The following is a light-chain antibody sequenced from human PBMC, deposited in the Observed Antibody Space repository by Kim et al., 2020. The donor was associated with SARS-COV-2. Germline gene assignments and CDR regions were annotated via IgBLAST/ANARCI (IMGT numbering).Light chain of an antibody. Sequence: VSPGHAASITCSGDKLGDIYASWSQQQPGQSTVLVIYQVSKRPSGIPERFSGSNSANTATLTIGGTEDMDEDDYYCQAWNSSTAVFGGGTQLTVL. CDR1: KLGDIY. CDR2: QVS. CDR3: QAWNSSTAV. V-gene: IGLV3-1*01. J-gene: IGLJ3*02.